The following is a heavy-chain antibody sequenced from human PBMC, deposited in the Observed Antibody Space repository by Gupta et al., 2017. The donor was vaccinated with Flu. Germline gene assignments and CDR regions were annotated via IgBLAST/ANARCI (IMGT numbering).Heavy chain of an antibody. D-gene: IGHD3-10*01. CDR2: ISNSGSIK. Sequence: APGFTFRSHEMNWVRQTPGKGLEWVSFISNSGSIKYYADSVKGRFTISRDNGKNSLYLQMDSLGAEDTAVYYCAITGYGSGTHYYYAMDVWGQGTTVTVSS. V-gene: IGHV3-48*03. J-gene: IGHJ6*02. CDR1: GFTFRSHE. CDR3: AITGYGSGTHYYYAMDV.